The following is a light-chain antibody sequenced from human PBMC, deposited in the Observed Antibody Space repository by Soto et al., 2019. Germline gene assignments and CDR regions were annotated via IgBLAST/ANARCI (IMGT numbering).Light chain of an antibody. J-gene: IGKJ4*01. CDR3: QQYPNYPVT. Sequence: DIQMTQSPSSLSASVGDRVTITCRASQEISNHLAWFQQKPGKPPKSLIYDAYSLQSGVPSKFSGSRSGTDFTLTIRSLQPEDFATYYCQQYPNYPVTFGGGTKVEIK. CDR2: DAY. CDR1: QEISNH. V-gene: IGKV1-16*02.